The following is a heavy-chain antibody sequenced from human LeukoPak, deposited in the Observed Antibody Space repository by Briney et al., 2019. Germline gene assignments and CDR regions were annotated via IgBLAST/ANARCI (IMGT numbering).Heavy chain of an antibody. Sequence: GGSLRLSCAASGFTFSDYYMSWIRQAPGKGLEWVSYISSSGSTIYYADSVKGRFTISRDNAKSSLYLQMNSLRAEDTAVYYCVRNYGSGIYGYGLEVWGQGTTVTVSS. CDR1: GFTFSDYY. CDR2: ISSSGSTI. CDR3: VRNYGSGIYGYGLEV. V-gene: IGHV3-11*04. D-gene: IGHD3-10*01. J-gene: IGHJ6*02.